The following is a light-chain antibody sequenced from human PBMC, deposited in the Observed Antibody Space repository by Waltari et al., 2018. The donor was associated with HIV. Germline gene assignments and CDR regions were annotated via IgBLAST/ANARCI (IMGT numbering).Light chain of an antibody. CDR3: AVLEDTLGWGV. CDR1: TANIRTNF. Sequence: QSVLTHPPPASGTPGPKVTISCSGGTANIRTNFVMWFQQFPGTAPNLLIYRDNLRHSGVPARFSGSKSGTSASLTISGLRSDDEAHYFCAVLEDTLGWGVFGGGTKLTVL. V-gene: IGLV1-47*01. CDR2: RDN. J-gene: IGLJ2*01.